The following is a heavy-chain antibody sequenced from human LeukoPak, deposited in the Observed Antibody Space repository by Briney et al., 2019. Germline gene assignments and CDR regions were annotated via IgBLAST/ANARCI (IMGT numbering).Heavy chain of an antibody. CDR1: GGSISSGGYY. V-gene: IGHV4-31*03. J-gene: IGHJ5*02. Sequence: PSETLSLTCTVSGGSISSGGYYWSWIRQHPGKGLEWIGYIYYSGSTYYNPSLKSRVTISVDTSKNQFSLKLSSVTAADTAVYYRARERSSGGSGSNWFDPWGQGTLVTVSS. D-gene: IGHD3-10*01. CDR3: ARERSSGGSGSNWFDP. CDR2: IYYSGST.